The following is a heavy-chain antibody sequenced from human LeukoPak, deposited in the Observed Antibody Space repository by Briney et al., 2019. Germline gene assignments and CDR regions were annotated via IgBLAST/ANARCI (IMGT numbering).Heavy chain of an antibody. CDR3: ARGSPILSLDF. CDR1: GYSFTTYG. J-gene: IGHJ4*02. Sequence: ASVKVSCKASGYSFTTYGISWVRQAPGQGLEWMGWINPNSGVPNYAQKFQGRVTMTSKTSISTAYMELSRLRSDDTAVYYCARGSPILSLDFWGQGTLVTVSS. CDR2: INPNSGVP. D-gene: IGHD3-10*01. V-gene: IGHV1-2*02.